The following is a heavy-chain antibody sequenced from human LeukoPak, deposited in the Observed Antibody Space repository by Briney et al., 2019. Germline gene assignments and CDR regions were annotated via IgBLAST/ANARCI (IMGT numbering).Heavy chain of an antibody. D-gene: IGHD2-2*01. CDR3: TRDLSSSTSCLYDAFDI. CDR2: ITSSGTAPI. J-gene: IGHJ3*02. Sequence: GGSLRLSCAASGFTFSTYSMNWVRQAPGKGLEWVSYITSSGTAPIYYTDSVKGRFTISRDNAKNSLYLQMNSLRAGDTAVYYCTRDLSSSTSCLYDAFDIWGQGTMVTVSS. V-gene: IGHV3-48*04. CDR1: GFTFSTYS.